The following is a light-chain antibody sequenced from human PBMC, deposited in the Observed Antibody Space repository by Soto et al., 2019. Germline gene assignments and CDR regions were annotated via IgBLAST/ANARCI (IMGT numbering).Light chain of an antibody. CDR1: SSDVGGYNY. V-gene: IGLV2-11*01. CDR2: DVN. Sequence: QSALTQPRSVSGSPGQSVTISCTGTSSDVGGYNYVSWYQQHPGKAPKLMIYDVNKRPSGVPDRFSGSKSGYTASLTVSGLQTEDEAFYYCSSSAGIYHYLVFGGGTKLTVL. CDR3: SSSAGIYHYLV. J-gene: IGLJ3*02.